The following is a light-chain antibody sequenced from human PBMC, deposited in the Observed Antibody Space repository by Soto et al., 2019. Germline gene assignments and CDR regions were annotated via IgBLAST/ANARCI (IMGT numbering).Light chain of an antibody. V-gene: IGKV3-20*01. CDR2: GAS. CDR3: QQYGSSVWT. CDR1: QSVSSSY. Sequence: EIVLTQSPGTLSLSPGERATLSCRASQSVSSSYLAWYQQKPGQAPRLLIYGASSRATGTPDRFSGSGSVADFTLTISGLEPEYFAVYYCQQYGSSVWTFGQGTKVEIK. J-gene: IGKJ1*01.